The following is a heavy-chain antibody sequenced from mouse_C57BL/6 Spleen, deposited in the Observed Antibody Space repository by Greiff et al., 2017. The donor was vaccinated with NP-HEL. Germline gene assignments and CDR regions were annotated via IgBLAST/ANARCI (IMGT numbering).Heavy chain of an antibody. J-gene: IGHJ4*01. V-gene: IGHV3-6*01. CDR1: GYSITSGYY. Sequence: EVQLQQSGPGLVKPSQSLSLTCSVTGYSITSGYYWNWIRQFPGNKLEWMGYISYDGSNNYNPSLKNRISITRDTSKNQFFLKLNSVTTEDTATYYCASLYYYGSSYDYAMDYWGQGTSVTVSS. D-gene: IGHD1-1*01. CDR2: ISYDGSN. CDR3: ASLYYYGSSYDYAMDY.